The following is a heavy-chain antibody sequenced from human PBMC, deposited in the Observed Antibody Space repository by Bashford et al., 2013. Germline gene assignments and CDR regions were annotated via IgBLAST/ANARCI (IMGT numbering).Heavy chain of an antibody. V-gene: IGHV5-51*01. CDR2: IYPGDSDT. Sequence: WVRQMPGKGTWSGMGIIYPGDSDTRYSPSFQGQVTISADKSISTAYLQWSSLQASDTAMYYCARHSSGWYGGYFYYYYMDVWGKGTTVTVSS. CDR3: ARHSSGWYGGYFYYYYMDV. J-gene: IGHJ6*03. D-gene: IGHD6-19*01.